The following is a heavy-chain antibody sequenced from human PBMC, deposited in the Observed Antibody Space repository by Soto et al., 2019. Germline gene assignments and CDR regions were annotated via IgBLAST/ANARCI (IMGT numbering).Heavy chain of an antibody. CDR1: GGTFSSYA. CDR2: IIPIFGSA. Sequence: KVSCKASGGTFSSYAISWVRQAPGQGLEWMGGIIPIFGSANYAQKFQGRVTITADKSTSTAYMELSSLRSEDTAVYYCVRSGDNYNLLDYWGQGTPVTVSS. D-gene: IGHD1-1*01. J-gene: IGHJ4*02. V-gene: IGHV1-69*06. CDR3: VRSGDNYNLLDY.